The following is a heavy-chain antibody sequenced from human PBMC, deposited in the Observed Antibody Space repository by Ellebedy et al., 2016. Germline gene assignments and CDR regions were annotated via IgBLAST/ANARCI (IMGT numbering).Heavy chain of an antibody. D-gene: IGHD6-13*01. CDR2: IIPIFGTA. CDR1: GGTFSSYA. CDR3: ARRVGTAASSYYFDY. Sequence: SVKVSXKASGGTFSSYAISWVRQAPGQGLEWMGGIIPIFGTANYAQKFQGRVTITADESTSTAYMELSSLRSEDTAVYYCARRVGTAASSYYFDYWGQGTLVTVSS. J-gene: IGHJ4*02. V-gene: IGHV1-69*13.